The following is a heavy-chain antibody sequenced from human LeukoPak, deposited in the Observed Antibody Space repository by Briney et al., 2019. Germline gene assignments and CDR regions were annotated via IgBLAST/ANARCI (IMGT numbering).Heavy chain of an antibody. D-gene: IGHD6-13*01. CDR2: TYYMSKWYN. V-gene: IGHV6-1*01. CDR3: ARDRGGSSWYYFDN. J-gene: IGHJ4*02. Sequence: SQTLSLTCAISGDSVSRDTAAWNWVRQSPSRGLEWLGRTYYMSKWYNDYAVSVKSRITINPDTSKNQFSLQLNSVTPEDTAVYYCARDRGGSSWYYFDNWGQGSLVTVSS. CDR1: GDSVSRDTAA.